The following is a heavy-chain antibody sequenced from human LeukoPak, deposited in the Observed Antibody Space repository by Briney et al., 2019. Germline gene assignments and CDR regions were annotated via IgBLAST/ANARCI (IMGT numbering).Heavy chain of an antibody. CDR1: GGSISSYY. CDR3: AREALNFTMDAFDI. Sequence: SETLSLTRTVSGGSISSYYWSWIRQPPGKGLKWIGYIYYSGSTNYNPSLKSRVTISVDTSKNQFSLKLSSVTAADTAVYYCAREALNFTMDAFDIWGQGTMVTVSS. J-gene: IGHJ3*02. D-gene: IGHD3-10*01. V-gene: IGHV4-59*01. CDR2: IYYSGST.